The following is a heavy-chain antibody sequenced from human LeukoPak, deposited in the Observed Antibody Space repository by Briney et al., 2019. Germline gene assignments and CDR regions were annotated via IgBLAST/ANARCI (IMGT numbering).Heavy chain of an antibody. CDR1: GYTFTSYA. CDR2: IVVGSGNT. J-gene: IGHJ4*02. V-gene: IGHV1-58*02. D-gene: IGHD3-22*01. Sequence: ASVTVSFKASGYTFTSYAMNWVRQARGQRLEWIGWIVVGSGNTNYAQNFQERVTITRDMSTSTAYMELRSLRSDDTAVYYCARDYYDSSGEIYYFDYWGQGTLVTVSS. CDR3: ARDYYDSSGEIYYFDY.